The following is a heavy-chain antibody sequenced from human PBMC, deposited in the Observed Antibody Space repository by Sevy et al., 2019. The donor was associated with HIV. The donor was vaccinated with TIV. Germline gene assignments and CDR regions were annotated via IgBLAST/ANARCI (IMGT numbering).Heavy chain of an antibody. Sequence: GGSLRLSCTASGFTFGDYAMSWFRQAPGKGLEWVALIRRNSYEAYGGTMEYAASVKGRFTISRDDSKSIAYLQMNSLKTEDTAVYYCTRALATVLTPEYYFDYWGQGTLVTVSS. V-gene: IGHV3-49*03. CDR3: TRALATVLTPEYYFDY. CDR1: GFTFGDYA. CDR2: IRRNSYEAYGGTM. D-gene: IGHD4-17*01. J-gene: IGHJ4*02.